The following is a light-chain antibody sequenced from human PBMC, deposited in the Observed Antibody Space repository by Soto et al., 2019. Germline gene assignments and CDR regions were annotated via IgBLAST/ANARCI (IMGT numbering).Light chain of an antibody. CDR2: GNN. Sequence: QSVLTQPPSASGTPGQRVTISCSGSGSSIGTNTVNWYRQLPGTAPKLLIYGNNQRPSGLPDRFSGSKSGTSASLSISGLQSEDEADYYCAAWDGSLNNVLFGGGTKLTVL. J-gene: IGLJ2*01. CDR1: GSSIGTNT. CDR3: AAWDGSLNNVL. V-gene: IGLV1-44*01.